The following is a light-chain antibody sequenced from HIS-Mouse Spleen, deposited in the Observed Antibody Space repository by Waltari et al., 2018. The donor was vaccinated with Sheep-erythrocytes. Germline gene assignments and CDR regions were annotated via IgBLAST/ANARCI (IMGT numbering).Light chain of an antibody. J-gene: IGKJ2*01. CDR1: QSVSST. Sequence: EIVMTQSPATRSVSPGERATLSCRASQSVSSTLAWYQQKPGQSPRPLIYVASTRATGIPARFSGSGSGTEFTLTISSPQSEDFAVYYCQQYNNWPPKYTFGQGTKLEIK. CDR2: VAS. CDR3: QQYNNWPPKYT. V-gene: IGKV3-15*01.